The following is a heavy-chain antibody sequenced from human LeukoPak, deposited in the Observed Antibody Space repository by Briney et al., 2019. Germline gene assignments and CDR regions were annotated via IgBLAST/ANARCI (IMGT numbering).Heavy chain of an antibody. V-gene: IGHV3-13*01. CDR1: GFTISDYD. D-gene: IGHD6-19*01. J-gene: IGHJ4*02. Sequence: GGSLRLSCAASGFTISDYDMHWVRQATGKSLEWVSAIGIAGDTYYVGSVKDRFTISREDAKNSLYLQMNSLRAGDTAVYYCARAVAGTFFDYWGRGTLVTVSS. CDR2: IGIAGDT. CDR3: ARAVAGTFFDY.